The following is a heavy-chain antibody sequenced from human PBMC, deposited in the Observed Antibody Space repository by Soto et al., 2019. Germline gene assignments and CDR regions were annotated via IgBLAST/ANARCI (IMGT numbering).Heavy chain of an antibody. CDR1: GFSLSTIGVG. CDR2: IYWDDDK. CDR3: ARLMEYSSSWYYYYYYGMEV. J-gene: IGHJ6*01. Sequence: SGPTLVNPTQTLTLTCTFSGFSLSTIGVGVGWIRQPPGKALEWLALIYWDDDKRYSPSLKSRLTITKDTSKNQVVLTMTNMDPVDKATYYCARLMEYSSSWYYYYYYGMEVWGQGTTVIVSS. V-gene: IGHV2-5*02. D-gene: IGHD6-13*01.